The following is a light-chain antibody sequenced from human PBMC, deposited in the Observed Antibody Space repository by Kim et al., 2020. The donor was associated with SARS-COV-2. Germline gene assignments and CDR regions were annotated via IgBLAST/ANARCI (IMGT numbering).Light chain of an antibody. Sequence: LSLSPGERAPLSCRASQTISSTYIAWYQQRPGQAPRLLIFGASNRATGIPARFSGGGSGTDFTLTISRLEPEDFAVYFCQHYGSSPFGGGTKLEI. CDR3: QHYGSSP. CDR1: QTISSTY. J-gene: IGKJ4*01. CDR2: GAS. V-gene: IGKV3-20*01.